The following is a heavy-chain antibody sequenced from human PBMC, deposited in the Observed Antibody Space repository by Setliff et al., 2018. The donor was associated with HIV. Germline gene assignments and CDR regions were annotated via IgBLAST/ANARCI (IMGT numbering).Heavy chain of an antibody. CDR1: GNSIGSGYY. V-gene: IGHV4-38-2*01. D-gene: IGHD3-10*01. J-gene: IGHJ6*02. CDR3: ARGWVRGPIISPGTYFSYGLDV. CDR2: IYYNGNI. Sequence: TSETLSLTCAVSGNSIGSGYYWGWIRQPPGKGLEWIASIYYNGNIYYNPSLKSRVTITMDTSKNQFSLKLTSMTAADTAVYYCARGWVRGPIISPGTYFSYGLDVWAQGTPVTVSS.